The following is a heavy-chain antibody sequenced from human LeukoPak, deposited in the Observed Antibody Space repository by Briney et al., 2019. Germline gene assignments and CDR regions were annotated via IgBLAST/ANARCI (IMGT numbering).Heavy chain of an antibody. CDR2: INPNSGGT. CDR1: GYTFTSYG. CDR3: ARGLPYDYVWGSYRYDDAFDI. J-gene: IGHJ3*02. D-gene: IGHD3-16*02. Sequence: GESLKVSCKASGYTFTSYGISWVRQAPGQGLEWMGWINPNSGGTNYAQKFQGWVTMTRDTSISTAYMELSRLRSDDTAVYYCARGLPYDYVWGSYRYDDAFDIWGQGTMVTVSS. V-gene: IGHV1-2*04.